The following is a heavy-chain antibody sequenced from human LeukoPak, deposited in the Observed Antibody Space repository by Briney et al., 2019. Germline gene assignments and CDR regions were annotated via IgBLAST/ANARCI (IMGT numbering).Heavy chain of an antibody. V-gene: IGHV4-38-2*02. J-gene: IGHJ5*02. Sequence: SETLSLTCTVSGYSISSGYYWGWIRQPPGKGLEWIGSIYHSGRTYYNPSLKSRVTISVDTSKNQFSLKLSSVTAADTAVYYCARDSNYYGSGYGFDPWGQGTLVTVSS. CDR1: GYSISSGYY. D-gene: IGHD3-10*01. CDR2: IYHSGRT. CDR3: ARDSNYYGSGYGFDP.